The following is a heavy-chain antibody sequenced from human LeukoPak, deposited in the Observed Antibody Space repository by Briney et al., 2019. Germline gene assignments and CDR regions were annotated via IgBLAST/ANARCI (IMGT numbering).Heavy chain of an antibody. Sequence: ASVKVSCKSSGYTFTSYGISWVRQSPGQRPEWMVWISAYDATTNHAQRLQGRVHMTTATSTTTAYVELRSLRSDESAVYYCARDEDYGDYETLDYWGQGNLVTVSS. V-gene: IGHV1-18*01. CDR2: ISAYDATT. D-gene: IGHD4-17*01. CDR3: ARDEDYGDYETLDY. CDR1: GYTFTSYG. J-gene: IGHJ4*02.